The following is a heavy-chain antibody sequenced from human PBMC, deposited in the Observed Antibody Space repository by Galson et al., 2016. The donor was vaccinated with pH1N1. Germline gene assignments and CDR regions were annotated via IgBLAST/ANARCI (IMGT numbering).Heavy chain of an antibody. D-gene: IGHD2/OR15-2a*01. Sequence: QSGAEVKKPGESLKISCKGSGYNFDRYWIGWVRQMPGKGLEWMGIIYPGDSDTRYSPSFQGQVSISADKSISTACLQWSSLKASDTAMYYCARQEFSDYWGQGTLVTVSS. CDR3: ARQEFSDY. CDR2: IYPGDSDT. J-gene: IGHJ4*02. CDR1: GYNFDRYW. V-gene: IGHV5-51*01.